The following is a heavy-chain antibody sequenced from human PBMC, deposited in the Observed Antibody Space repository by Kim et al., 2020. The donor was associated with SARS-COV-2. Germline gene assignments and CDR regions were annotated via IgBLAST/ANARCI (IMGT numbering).Heavy chain of an antibody. Sequence: YYADSVKGRFTISRDNSKNTLYLQMNSLRAEDTAVYYCAKEDDSSGYYNYWGQGTLVTVSS. V-gene: IGHV3-23*01. J-gene: IGHJ4*02. CDR3: AKEDDSSGYYNY. D-gene: IGHD3-22*01.